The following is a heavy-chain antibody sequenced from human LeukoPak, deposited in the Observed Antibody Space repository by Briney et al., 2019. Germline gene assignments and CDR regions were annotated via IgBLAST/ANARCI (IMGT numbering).Heavy chain of an antibody. D-gene: IGHD6-19*01. J-gene: IGHJ4*02. CDR2: ISGSGGST. CDR3: AKFKTVGRYSSGWYYFDY. CDR1: GFTFSSYA. Sequence: HPGGSLGLSCAASGFTFSSYAMSWVRQAPGKGLEWVSAISGSGGSTYYADSVKGRFTISRDNSKKTLYLQMNSLRAEDTAVYYCAKFKTVGRYSSGWYYFDYWGQGTLVHVSS. V-gene: IGHV3-23*01.